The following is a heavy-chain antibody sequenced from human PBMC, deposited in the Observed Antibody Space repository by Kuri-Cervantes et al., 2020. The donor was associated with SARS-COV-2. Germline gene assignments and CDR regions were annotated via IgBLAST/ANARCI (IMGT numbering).Heavy chain of an antibody. Sequence: GSLRLSCAVYGGSFSGYYWSWIRQPPGKGLEWIGEINHSGSTNYNPSLKSRVTISVDTSKNQFSLKLSSVTAADTAVYYCARGLYIVVVPAAMWERGEYYYGMDVWGQGTTVTVSS. V-gene: IGHV4-34*01. CDR3: ARGLYIVVVPAAMWERGEYYYGMDV. D-gene: IGHD2-2*01. CDR2: INHSGST. J-gene: IGHJ6*02. CDR1: GGSFSGYY.